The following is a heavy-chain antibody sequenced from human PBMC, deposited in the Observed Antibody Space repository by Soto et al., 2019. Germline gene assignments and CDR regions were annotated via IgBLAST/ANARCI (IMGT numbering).Heavy chain of an antibody. J-gene: IGHJ4*02. D-gene: IGHD5-12*01. CDR1: AGTFSTYS. CDR2: IIPVVGIT. CDR3: ARAPSRNSAYDPKGFNS. V-gene: IGHV1-69*02. Sequence: QVQLVQSGTEVKKPGSSVKVSCRDSAGTFSTYSFHWVRQAPGQGLEWMGRIIPVVGITTYAQNFQGRLIFTADRSTSTVYMELTSLRSGDSAIYYCARAPSRNSAYDPKGFNSWGQGTLVTVSS.